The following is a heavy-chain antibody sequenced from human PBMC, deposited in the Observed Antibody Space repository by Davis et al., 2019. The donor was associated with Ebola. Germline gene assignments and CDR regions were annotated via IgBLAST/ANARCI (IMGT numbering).Heavy chain of an antibody. CDR3: ARDLYLGSWNYYGMDV. J-gene: IGHJ6*02. V-gene: IGHV1-8*03. D-gene: IGHD2-2*02. CDR1: GYTFTGYY. CDR2: MNPNSGNT. Sequence: ASVKVSCKASGYTFTGYYMHWLRQAPGQGLEWMGWMNPNSGNTGYAQKFQGRVTITRNTSISTAYMELNSLRAEDTAVYYCARDLYLGSWNYYGMDVWGQGTTVTVSS.